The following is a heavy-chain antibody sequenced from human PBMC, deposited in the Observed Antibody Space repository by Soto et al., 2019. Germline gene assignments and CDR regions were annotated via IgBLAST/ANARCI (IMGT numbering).Heavy chain of an antibody. Sequence: KISCQASGYTLTHYGIKQVRPGPGQGLDWMGWISAFNGNTNYAQKFQGRVTMTTDTSTSTAYRELRSLRSDDMAVYYCARDRHTVTLGGYWGQGTLVSVSS. J-gene: IGHJ4*02. D-gene: IGHD4-4*01. CDR1: GYTLTHYG. CDR2: ISAFNGNT. CDR3: ARDRHTVTLGGY. V-gene: IGHV1-18*03.